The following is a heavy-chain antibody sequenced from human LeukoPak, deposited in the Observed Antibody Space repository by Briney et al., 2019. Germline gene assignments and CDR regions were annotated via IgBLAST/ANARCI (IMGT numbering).Heavy chain of an antibody. D-gene: IGHD7-27*01. CDR2: INHSGST. CDR3: ARRQNWGPIGDFDY. CDR1: GGSFSGYY. J-gene: IGHJ4*02. V-gene: IGHV4-34*01. Sequence: SETLSLTCAVYGGSFSGYYWSWLRQPPGKGLEWIGEINHSGSTNYNPSLKSRVTISVDTSKNQFSLKLSSVTAADTAVYYCARRQNWGPIGDFDYWGQGTLVTVSS.